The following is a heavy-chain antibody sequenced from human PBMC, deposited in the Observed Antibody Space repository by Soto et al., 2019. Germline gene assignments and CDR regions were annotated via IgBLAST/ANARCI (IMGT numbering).Heavy chain of an antibody. CDR2: IIPIFGTA. J-gene: IGHJ6*01. Sequence: SVKVSCKASGGTFSSYAISWVRQAPGQGLEWMGVIIPIFGTANYAQKCQGRVMITADESTSTAYMELSILRSEDTAVYYCARKSRIVRVPPPGMGVRGQGTTVTIPS. V-gene: IGHV1-69*13. D-gene: IGHD2-2*01. CDR1: GGTFSSYA. CDR3: ARKSRIVRVPPPGMGV.